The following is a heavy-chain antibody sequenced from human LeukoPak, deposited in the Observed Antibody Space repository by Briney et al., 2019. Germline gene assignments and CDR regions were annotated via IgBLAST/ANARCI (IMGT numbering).Heavy chain of an antibody. D-gene: IGHD6-19*01. Sequence: GGSLRLSCAASGFTFSSYSMNWVRQAPGEGLEWVSSISSSSSYIYYADSVKGRFTISRDNAKNSLYLQMNSLRAEDTAVYYCATRPLYSSGWSFDYWGQGTLVTVSS. CDR3: ATRPLYSSGWSFDY. CDR1: GFTFSSYS. J-gene: IGHJ4*02. V-gene: IGHV3-21*01. CDR2: ISSSSSYI.